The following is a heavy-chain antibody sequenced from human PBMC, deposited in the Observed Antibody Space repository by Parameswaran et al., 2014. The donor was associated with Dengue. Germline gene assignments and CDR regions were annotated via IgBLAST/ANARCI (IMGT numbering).Heavy chain of an antibody. Sequence: ASVKVSCKASGYTFTSYGISWVRQAPGQGLEWMGWISAYNGNTNYAQKLQGRVTMTTDTSTSTAYMELRSLRSDDTAVYYCAGMVYDFWSGYYRNYYYMDVWGKGTTVTVSS. J-gene: IGHJ6*03. D-gene: IGHD3-3*01. CDR2: ISAYNGNT. V-gene: IGHV1-18*01. CDR3: AGMVYDFWSGYYRNYYYMDV. CDR1: GYTFTSYG.